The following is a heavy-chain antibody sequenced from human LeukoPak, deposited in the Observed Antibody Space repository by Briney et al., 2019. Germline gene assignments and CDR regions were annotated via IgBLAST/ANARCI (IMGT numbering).Heavy chain of an antibody. CDR3: SRDGARGVRGDAFDI. CDR1: GGSFSNYY. D-gene: IGHD3-10*01. V-gene: IGHV4-59*01. Sequence: SETLSLTCNVSGGSFSNYYCNWIRQPPGKGLEWIGYISYSGSTNYNPSLKSRVTISVDTSKNQFSLKLSSVTAADTAVCYCSRDGARGVRGDAFDIWGQGTMVTVSS. J-gene: IGHJ3*02. CDR2: ISYSGST.